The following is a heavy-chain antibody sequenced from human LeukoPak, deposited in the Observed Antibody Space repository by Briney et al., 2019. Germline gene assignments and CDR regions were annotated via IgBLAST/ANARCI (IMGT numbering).Heavy chain of an antibody. V-gene: IGHV4-34*09. D-gene: IGHD3-10*01. CDR3: SVFVRGVDYFDH. CDR2: INHSGST. Sequence: PSETLSLTCAVYGGSFSGYYWSWIRQPPGKGLEWIGEINHSGSTNYNPSLKSRVTISVDPSKDQFSLKLSSVTAADTAVYYCSVFVRGVDYFDHWGQGALVTVSS. CDR1: GGSFSGYY. J-gene: IGHJ4*02.